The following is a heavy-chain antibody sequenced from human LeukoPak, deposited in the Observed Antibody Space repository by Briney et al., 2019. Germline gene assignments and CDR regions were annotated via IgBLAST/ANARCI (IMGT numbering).Heavy chain of an antibody. V-gene: IGHV1-8*01. J-gene: IGHJ4*02. CDR1: GYTFTSYD. D-gene: IGHD6-19*01. CDR2: MNPNSGNT. CDR3: ARGPRSGWYRGMYYFDY. Sequence: ASVKVSCKASGYTFTSYDINWVRQATGQGLEWMGWMNPNSGNTGYAQKFQGRVTMTRNTSISTAYMELSSLRSEDTAVYYCARGPRSGWYRGMYYFDYWGQGTLVTVSS.